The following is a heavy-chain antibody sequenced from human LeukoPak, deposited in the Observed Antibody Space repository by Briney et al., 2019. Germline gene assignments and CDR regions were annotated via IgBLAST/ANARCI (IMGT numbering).Heavy chain of an antibody. V-gene: IGHV1-46*01. CDR2: INPSGGST. Sequence: ASVKVSCKASGNTFTSYYMHWVRQAPGQGLEWMGIINPSGGSTSYAQKFQGRVTMTRDTSTSTVYMELSSLRSEDTAVYYCARARRYYDSSGYLNWFDPWGQGTLVTVSS. CDR3: ARARRYYDSSGYLNWFDP. J-gene: IGHJ5*02. D-gene: IGHD3-22*01. CDR1: GNTFTSYY.